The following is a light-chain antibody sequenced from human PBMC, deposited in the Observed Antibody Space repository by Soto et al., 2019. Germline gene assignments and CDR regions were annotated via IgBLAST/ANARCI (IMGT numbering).Light chain of an antibody. V-gene: IGKV3-20*01. J-gene: IGKJ4*01. Sequence: EIVLTQSPGTLSLSPGERATLSCRASQGVSSSYLAWYQQKPGQAPRLLIDGASSRATGVPDRFSGSGSGTDFTLTISSLQSEDFAVYYCQQYNNWPLTFGGGTKVDIK. CDR3: QQYNNWPLT. CDR2: GAS. CDR1: QGVSSSY.